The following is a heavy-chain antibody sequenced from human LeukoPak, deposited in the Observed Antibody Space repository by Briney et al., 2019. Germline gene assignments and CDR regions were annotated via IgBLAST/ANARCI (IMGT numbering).Heavy chain of an antibody. Sequence: TGGSLRFSCAASGFIFSDFYMSWVRQAAGKGLEYIAYISPSSHDIIYADSVKGRFTISRDNAKNSLYLQMNSLRAEDTAVYYCAKTARVPDYWGQGTQVTVSS. V-gene: IGHV3-11*06. CDR3: AKTARVPDY. D-gene: IGHD6-6*01. J-gene: IGHJ4*02. CDR2: ISPSSHDI. CDR1: GFIFSDFY.